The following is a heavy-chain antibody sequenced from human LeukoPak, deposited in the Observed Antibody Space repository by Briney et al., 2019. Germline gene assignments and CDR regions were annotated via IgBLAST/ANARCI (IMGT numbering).Heavy chain of an antibody. CDR2: MSRSSSTI. CDR1: GFTLSSYH. V-gene: IGHV3-48*02. J-gene: IGHJ3*02. Sequence: PRGSLRLSCAGSGFTLSSYHMIWVRQAPGKGLEWVSYMSRSSSTIYYADSVKGLITISRDNAKNSLYLQMNSLRDEDTAVYYCARDQFYAFDIWGQGTMVTVSS. CDR3: ARDQFYAFDI.